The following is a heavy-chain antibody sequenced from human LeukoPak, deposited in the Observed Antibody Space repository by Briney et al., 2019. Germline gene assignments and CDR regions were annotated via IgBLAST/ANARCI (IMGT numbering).Heavy chain of an antibody. V-gene: IGHV3-64*01. CDR1: GFSFSKFA. D-gene: IGHD3-3*02. CDR2: ISYNGDGT. CDR3: ARGHFWSGYTYQDYFYYMDV. Sequence: GGSLRLSCAASGFSFSKFAMHWVRQAPGRGLESVSGISYNGDGTYYANSVKGRFTFSRDNSKKTLYLQVGSLRVEDMGVYYCARGHFWSGYTYQDYFYYMDVWGKGTAVTVSS. J-gene: IGHJ6*03.